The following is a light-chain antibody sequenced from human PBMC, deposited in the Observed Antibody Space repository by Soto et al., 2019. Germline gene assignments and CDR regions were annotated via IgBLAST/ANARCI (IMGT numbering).Light chain of an antibody. CDR2: EDN. Sequence: NFMLTQPHSVSEAPGKTVTISCTRSSGSIASNYVQWYQQRPGSAPTTVIYEDNQRPSGVPDRFSGSIDSSSNSASLTISGLKTEDEAVYYCQSYDSSTHRVFGGGTKLTV. CDR1: SGSIASNY. V-gene: IGLV6-57*03. CDR3: QSYDSSTHRV. J-gene: IGLJ3*02.